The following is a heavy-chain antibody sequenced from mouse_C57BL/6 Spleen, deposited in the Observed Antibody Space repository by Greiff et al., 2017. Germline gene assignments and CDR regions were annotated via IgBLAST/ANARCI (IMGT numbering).Heavy chain of an antibody. Sequence: QVQLKESGPGLVQPSQSLSITCTVSGFSLTSYGVHWVRQPPGKGLEWLGVLWSGGSTDYNAAFISRLSISKDNSKSQVFFKMNSLQADDTAIYXCAPLYGPFAYWGQGTLVTVSA. D-gene: IGHD1-1*02. V-gene: IGHV2-4*01. CDR3: APLYGPFAY. J-gene: IGHJ3*01. CDR1: GFSLTSYG. CDR2: LWSGGST.